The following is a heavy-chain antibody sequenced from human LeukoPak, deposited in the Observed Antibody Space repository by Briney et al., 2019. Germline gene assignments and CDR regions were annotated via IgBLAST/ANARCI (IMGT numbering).Heavy chain of an antibody. CDR3: AKDPNPFYDFWSGYK. Sequence: GGSLRLSCAASGFTFSSYAMSWVRQAPGKGLEWVSAISGIGGSTYYAGSVKGRFTISRDNSKNTLYLQMNSLRAEDTAVYYCAKDPNPFYDFWSGYKWGQGTLVTVSS. D-gene: IGHD3-3*01. V-gene: IGHV3-23*01. CDR2: ISGIGGST. CDR1: GFTFSSYA. J-gene: IGHJ4*02.